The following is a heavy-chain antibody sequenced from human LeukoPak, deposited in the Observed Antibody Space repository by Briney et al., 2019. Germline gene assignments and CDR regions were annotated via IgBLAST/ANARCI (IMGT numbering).Heavy chain of an antibody. Sequence: GGSLRLSCAASGFTFSSYAMHWVRQAPGKGLEWVAVISYDGSNKYYADSVKGRFTISRDNSKNTLYLQMNSLRAGDTAVYYCARVDGSGWYGDYYYGMDVWGQGTTVTVSS. CDR3: ARVDGSGWYGDYYYGMDV. V-gene: IGHV3-30-3*01. CDR2: ISYDGSNK. D-gene: IGHD6-19*01. J-gene: IGHJ6*02. CDR1: GFTFSSYA.